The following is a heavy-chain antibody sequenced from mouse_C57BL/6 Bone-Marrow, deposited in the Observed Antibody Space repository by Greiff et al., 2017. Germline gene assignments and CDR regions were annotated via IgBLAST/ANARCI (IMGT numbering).Heavy chain of an antibody. CDR2: IDPEDGDT. V-gene: IGHV14-1*01. D-gene: IGHD1-1*01. J-gene: IGHJ2*01. CDR3: TTYYYGSLYYFDD. CDR1: GFNIKDYY. Sequence: EVQLQQSGAELVRPGASVKLSCTASGFNIKDYYMHWVKQRPEQGLEWIGRIDPEDGDTEYAPKFQGKANMTADTSSNTAYLQLSSLTSEDTAVCYCTTYYYGSLYYFDDWGQGTTLTVSS.